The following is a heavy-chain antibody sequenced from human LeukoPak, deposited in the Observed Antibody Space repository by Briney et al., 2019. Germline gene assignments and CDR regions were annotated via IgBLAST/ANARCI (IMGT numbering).Heavy chain of an antibody. J-gene: IGHJ5*02. CDR2: ISWNSGSI. D-gene: IGHD1-26*01. V-gene: IGHV3-9*01. CDR1: GFTFDDYA. CDR3: AKDALFHAGANPNWFDP. Sequence: GRSLRLSCAASGFTFDDYAMHWVRQAPGKGLEWVSGISWNSGSIGYADSVKGRFTISGDNAKNSLYLQMNSLRAEDTALYYCAKDALFHAGANPNWFDPWGQGTLVTVSS.